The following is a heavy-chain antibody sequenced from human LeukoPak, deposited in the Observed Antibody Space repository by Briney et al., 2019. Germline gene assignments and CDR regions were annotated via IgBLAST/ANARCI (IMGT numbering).Heavy chain of an antibody. CDR3: ARDRYYYDSSGYYLFDY. J-gene: IGHJ4*02. CDR2: ISAYNGNT. Sequence: ASVKVSCKASGYTFTSYGISWVRQAPGQGLEWMGWISAYNGNTNYAQKLQGRVTMTTDTSTSTAYMELRSLRSDDTAVYYCARDRYYYDSSGYYLFDYWGQGTLVTVSS. V-gene: IGHV1-18*01. CDR1: GYTFTSYG. D-gene: IGHD3-22*01.